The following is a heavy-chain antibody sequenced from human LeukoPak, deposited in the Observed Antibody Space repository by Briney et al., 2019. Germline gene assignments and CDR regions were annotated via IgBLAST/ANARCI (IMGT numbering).Heavy chain of an antibody. D-gene: IGHD3-10*01. V-gene: IGHV4-4*07. CDR2: IYTSGST. CDR3: ARVKVRGVMRWFDP. J-gene: IGHJ5*02. Sequence: PSETLSLTCTVSGGSISSYYWSWLRQPAGKGLEWIGRIYTSGSTNYNPSLKSRVTMSVDTSKNQFSLKLSSVTAADTAVYYCARVKVRGVMRWFDPWGQGTLVTVSS. CDR1: GGSISSYY.